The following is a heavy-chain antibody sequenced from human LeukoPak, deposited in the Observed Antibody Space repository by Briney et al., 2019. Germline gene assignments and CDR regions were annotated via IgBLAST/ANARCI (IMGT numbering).Heavy chain of an antibody. V-gene: IGHV3-21*01. CDR3: ARDMGCGGDCYYGSWFDP. J-gene: IGHJ5*02. D-gene: IGHD2-21*02. CDR1: GFTFSSYS. Sequence: GGSLRLSCAASGFTFSSYSMNWVRQAPGKGLEWVSSISSSSSYIYYADSVKGRFTISRDNAKNSLYLQMDSLRAEDTAVYYCARDMGCGGDCYYGSWFDPWGQGTLVTVSS. CDR2: ISSSSSYI.